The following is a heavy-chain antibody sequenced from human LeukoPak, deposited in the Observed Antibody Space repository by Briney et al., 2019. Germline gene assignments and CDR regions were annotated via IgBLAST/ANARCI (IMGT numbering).Heavy chain of an antibody. Sequence: SVKVSCKASGGTFSSYAISWVRQAPGQGLEWMGGIIPIFGTANYAQKFPGRVTITADESTSTAYMELSSLRSEDTAVYYCARSIKSYQLLLYFDYWGQGTLVTVSS. V-gene: IGHV1-69*13. CDR2: IIPIFGTA. J-gene: IGHJ4*02. CDR1: GGTFSSYA. D-gene: IGHD2-2*01. CDR3: ARSIKSYQLLLYFDY.